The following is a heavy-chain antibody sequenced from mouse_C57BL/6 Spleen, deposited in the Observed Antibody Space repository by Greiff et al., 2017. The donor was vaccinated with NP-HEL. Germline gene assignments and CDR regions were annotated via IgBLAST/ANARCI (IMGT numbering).Heavy chain of an antibody. CDR3: AKDCYGRGYFDV. Sequence: QVQLQQSGAELVKPGASVKISCKASGYAFSSYWMNWVKQRPGKGLEWIGQIYPGDGDTNYNGLFKGKATLTADKSSSTAYMQLSSLTSEDSAVYFCAKDCYGRGYFDVWGTGTTVTVAS. J-gene: IGHJ1*03. D-gene: IGHD1-1*01. CDR1: GYAFSSYW. CDR2: IYPGDGDT. V-gene: IGHV1-80*01.